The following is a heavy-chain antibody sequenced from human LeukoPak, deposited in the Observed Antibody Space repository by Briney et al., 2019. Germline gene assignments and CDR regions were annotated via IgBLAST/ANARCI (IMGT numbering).Heavy chain of an antibody. V-gene: IGHV4-59*01. CDR2: IYYSGST. CDR3: ARVPMVRGVINNHDAFDI. D-gene: IGHD3-10*01. Sequence: SETLSLTCTVSGGSISSYYRSWIRQPPGKGLEWIGYIYYSGSTNYNPSLKSRVTISVDTSKNQFSLKLSSVTAADTAVYYCARVPMVRGVINNHDAFDIWGQGTMVTVSS. J-gene: IGHJ3*02. CDR1: GGSISSYY.